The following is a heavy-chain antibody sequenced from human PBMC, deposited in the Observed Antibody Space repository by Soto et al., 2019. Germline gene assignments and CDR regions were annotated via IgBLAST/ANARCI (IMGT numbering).Heavy chain of an antibody. Sequence: SETLSFTCTVSGGSISSGGYYWSWIRQHPGKGLEWIGYIYYSGSTYYNPSLKSRVTISVDTSKNQFSLKLSSVTAADTAVYYCARGYYDSSGYRYGMDVWGQGTTVTVSS. D-gene: IGHD3-22*01. CDR1: GGSISSGGYY. CDR2: IYYSGST. V-gene: IGHV4-31*03. J-gene: IGHJ6*02. CDR3: ARGYYDSSGYRYGMDV.